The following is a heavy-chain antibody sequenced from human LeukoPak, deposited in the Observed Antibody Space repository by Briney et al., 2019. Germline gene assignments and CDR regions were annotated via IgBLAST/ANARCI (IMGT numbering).Heavy chain of an antibody. Sequence: GGSLRLSCAASGFTFSRFWMSWVRQAPGKGLEWVADIKQDGSEKYYVDSVKGRFTISRDNAKNSLYLQMNSLRAEDTAVFYCARDGTYTDYDPDFDIWGQGTLVTVSS. CDR1: GFTFSRFW. D-gene: IGHD5-12*01. J-gene: IGHJ4*02. CDR3: ARDGTYTDYDPDFDI. V-gene: IGHV3-7*04. CDR2: IKQDGSEK.